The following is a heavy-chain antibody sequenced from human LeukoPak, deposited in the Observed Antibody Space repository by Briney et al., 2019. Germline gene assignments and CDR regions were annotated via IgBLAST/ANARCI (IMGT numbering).Heavy chain of an antibody. V-gene: IGHV4-59*08. CDR3: ARGGAAAGLFDY. CDR1: GGSISSYY. CDR2: IYYSGST. D-gene: IGHD6-13*01. J-gene: IGHJ4*02. Sequence: SETLSLTCTVSGGSISSYYWSWIRQPPGKGLEWIGYIYYSGSTNYNPSLNSRVTISVDTSKNQFSLKLSSVTAADTAVYYCARGGAAAGLFDYWGQGTLVTVSS.